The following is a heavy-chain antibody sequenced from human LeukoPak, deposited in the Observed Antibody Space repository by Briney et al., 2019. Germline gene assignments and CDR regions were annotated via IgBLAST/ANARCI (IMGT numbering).Heavy chain of an antibody. J-gene: IGHJ4*02. CDR3: ARTLKITALSTYYFFDY. D-gene: IGHD1-20*01. V-gene: IGHV4-59*08. CDR2: IYYTGST. Sequence: SETLSLTCAVYVGSFSDYYWSRIWQPPRKGMEWDGYIYYTGSTNYNPYLKSRVTISVDTSKNQFSLKLSSVTAADTAVYYCARTLKITALSTYYFFDYWVQGSLVTVSA. CDR1: VGSFSDYY.